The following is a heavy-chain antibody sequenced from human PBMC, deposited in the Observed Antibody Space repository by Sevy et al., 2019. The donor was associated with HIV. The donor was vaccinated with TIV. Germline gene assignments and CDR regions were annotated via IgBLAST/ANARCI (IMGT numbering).Heavy chain of an antibody. CDR3: ARDGGYSMKWYPLY. Sequence: GGCLRLSCAASGFAFSTHAMHWVRQAPGKGLEWVAVISYEGTETLYAASVEGRFTISIDNSNNMLSLQINSLKPEDTAVYYCARDGGYSMKWYPLYWGHGTLVTVSS. V-gene: IGHV3-30-3*01. CDR2: ISYEGTET. D-gene: IGHD1-26*01. J-gene: IGHJ4*01. CDR1: GFAFSTHA.